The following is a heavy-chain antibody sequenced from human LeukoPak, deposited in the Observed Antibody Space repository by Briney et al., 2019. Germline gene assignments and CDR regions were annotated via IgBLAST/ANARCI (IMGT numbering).Heavy chain of an antibody. V-gene: IGHV4-59*08. CDR3: ARHTPLQAKVYFDY. CDR2: IYYSGST. CDR1: GGSISSYY. J-gene: IGHJ4*02. Sequence: PSETLSLTCTVSGGSISSYYWSWIRQPPGKGLEWIGYIYYSGSTNYNPSLKSRVTISVDTSKNQFSLKLSSVTAADTAVYYCARHTPLQAKVYFDYWGQGTLVTVSS. D-gene: IGHD5-24*01.